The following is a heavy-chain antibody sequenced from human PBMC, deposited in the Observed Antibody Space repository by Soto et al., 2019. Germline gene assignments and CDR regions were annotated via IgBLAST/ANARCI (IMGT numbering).Heavy chain of an antibody. Sequence: GGSLRLSCAVSGFTVTINYMSWVRQAPGKGLEWVSVIYSGGTIYYADSVKGRFTISRDTSKNTLYLQMNSLRGDDTAVYYCAREAGTWHLPLNWFDPWGQGTLVTVSS. D-gene: IGHD6-19*01. V-gene: IGHV3-53*01. CDR3: AREAGTWHLPLNWFDP. CDR1: GFTVTINY. J-gene: IGHJ5*02. CDR2: IYSGGTI.